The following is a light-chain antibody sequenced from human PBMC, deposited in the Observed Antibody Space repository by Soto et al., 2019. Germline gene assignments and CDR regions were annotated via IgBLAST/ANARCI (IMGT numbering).Light chain of an antibody. J-gene: IGKJ1*01. CDR1: QSVSTRS. CDR2: GAS. CDR3: QQYGSLSWT. Sequence: EIVLTQSPGTLSLSPGERATLSCRASQSVSTRSLAWYQQKPGQAPRLLISGASSRAADIPDRFSGSGSGTDFTLTINRLEPEDFAVYYCQQYGSLSWTFGQGTKVDI. V-gene: IGKV3-20*01.